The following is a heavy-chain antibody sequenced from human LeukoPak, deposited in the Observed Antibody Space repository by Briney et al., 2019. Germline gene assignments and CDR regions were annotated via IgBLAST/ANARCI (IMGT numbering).Heavy chain of an antibody. D-gene: IGHD6-19*01. CDR1: GFTFSNFA. V-gene: IGHV3-23*01. Sequence: SRGSLRLSSAASGFTFSNFAMTWVRQAPGKGLEWVSTISGSGGSTFYADSVKGRFPISRDNSKNTLFLQMNSLRAEDTAIYYCAKAGSSGWSSSGGDYWGQGSVVTVSS. J-gene: IGHJ4*02. CDR3: AKAGSSGWSSSGGDY. CDR2: ISGSGGST.